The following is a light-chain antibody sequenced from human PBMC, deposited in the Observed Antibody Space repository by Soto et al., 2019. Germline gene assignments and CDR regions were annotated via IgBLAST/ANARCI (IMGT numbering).Light chain of an antibody. CDR3: QQLNSYPFT. J-gene: IGKJ4*01. V-gene: IGKV1-9*01. Sequence: DIQLTQSPSFLSASVGDRVTITCRASQGISTFLAWYQQKPGKAPKLLIYAASILQSGVPSRFRGSGSGTDFTLTISRLQPEDFATYFCQQLNSYPFTFGGGTKVEIK. CDR1: QGISTF. CDR2: AAS.